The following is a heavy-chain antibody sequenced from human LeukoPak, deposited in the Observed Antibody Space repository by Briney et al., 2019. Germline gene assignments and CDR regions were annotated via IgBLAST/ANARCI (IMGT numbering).Heavy chain of an antibody. CDR3: ARSRLAAVGYCSGGSCYGHFDY. J-gene: IGHJ4*02. CDR1: GGTFNSYA. V-gene: IGHV1-69*06. D-gene: IGHD2-15*01. Sequence: AVTVSFKGSGGTFNSYAISWVRQAPGQGDGWMGGIIPIFGRANYTQKVQGRGTITAEKDTSKAYMEVSSLRSEDTAVYYCARSRLAAVGYCSGGSCYGHFDYWGQGTLVTVSS. CDR2: IIPIFGRA.